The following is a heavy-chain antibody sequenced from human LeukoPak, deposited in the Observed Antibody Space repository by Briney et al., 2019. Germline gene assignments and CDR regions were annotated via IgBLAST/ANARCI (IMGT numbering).Heavy chain of an antibody. Sequence: GGSLRLSCAASGFTVSNYAMSWVRQAPGKGLEWVSSISGSDDRKYYADSAKGRFTISRVISENTLFLQMSSLRAEDTAVYYCAKDRDYGGNSRGIDYFDYWGQGTLVTVSS. J-gene: IGHJ4*02. CDR2: ISGSDDRK. V-gene: IGHV3-23*01. D-gene: IGHD4-23*01. CDR1: GFTVSNYA. CDR3: AKDRDYGGNSRGIDYFDY.